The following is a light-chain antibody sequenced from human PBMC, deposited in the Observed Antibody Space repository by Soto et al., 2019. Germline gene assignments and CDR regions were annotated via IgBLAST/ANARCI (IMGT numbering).Light chain of an antibody. V-gene: IGLV2-23*02. Sequence: QSVLSQPASVSGSPGQSVTISCTGTSSDIGSYNLVSWYHHHPGQAPKLVIYEVNKRPSVDSNRFSGSKSGNTASLTIAGLQPEDEGEYYCCLYAGGRTFVVFGGGTKLTVL. CDR3: CLYAGGRTFVV. J-gene: IGLJ3*02. CDR2: EVN. CDR1: SSDIGSYNL.